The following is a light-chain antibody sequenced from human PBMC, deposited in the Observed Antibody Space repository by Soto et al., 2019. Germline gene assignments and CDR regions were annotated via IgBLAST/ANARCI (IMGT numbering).Light chain of an antibody. CDR1: QNVKNNY. J-gene: IGKJ1*01. Sequence: TLSLSPGESATLSCRASQNVKNNYFAWYQQRPGQAPRLLIYDASSRATGIPDRFSGSGSGSDFTLTINRLEPEDFAVYYCQQYVRSLWTFGQGTKLDIK. V-gene: IGKV3-20*01. CDR3: QQYVRSLWT. CDR2: DAS.